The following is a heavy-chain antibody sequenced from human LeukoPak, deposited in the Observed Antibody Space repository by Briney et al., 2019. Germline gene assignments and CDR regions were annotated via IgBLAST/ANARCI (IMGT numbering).Heavy chain of an antibody. CDR1: GFTFSGSG. D-gene: IGHD3-3*01. CDR3: ARDYDFWSGYYSPTRGYFGY. CDR2: IRYDGSNK. Sequence: TGESLQISCAASGFTFSGSGMHWVRQAPGKGLEWVTFIRYDGSNKYHTDSVKGLFTISRDNSKNTLYLQMDSLRAEDTAVHYCARDYDFWSGYYSPTRGYFGYWGQGTLVTVSS. J-gene: IGHJ4*02. V-gene: IGHV3-30*02.